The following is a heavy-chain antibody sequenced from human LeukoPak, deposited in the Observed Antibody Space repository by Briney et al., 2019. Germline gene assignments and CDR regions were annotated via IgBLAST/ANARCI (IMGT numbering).Heavy chain of an antibody. CDR1: GFPFSRDS. V-gene: IGHV3-74*01. Sequence: GGSLRLSCAASGFPFSRDSMHWVRQSPGKGLVWLSRINPDGSTTNYADSVKGRFTISRDNAKNTLYLQMNSLRDEDTAVYYCASDAGYKFDYWGQGTLVTFSS. CDR3: ASDAGYKFDY. J-gene: IGHJ4*02. CDR2: INPDGSTT. D-gene: IGHD6-25*01.